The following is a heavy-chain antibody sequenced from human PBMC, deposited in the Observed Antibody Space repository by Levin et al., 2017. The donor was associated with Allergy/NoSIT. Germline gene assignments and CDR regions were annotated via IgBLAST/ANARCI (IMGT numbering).Heavy chain of an antibody. V-gene: IGHV4-59*01. D-gene: IGHD6-19*01. CDR3: ARSSHWVAGICDY. CDR1: GGSISSYY. CDR2: IYYSGRT. J-gene: IGHJ4*02. Sequence: SETLSLTCTVSGGSISSYYWSWIRQPPGKGLEWIGYIYYSGRTNYNPSLKSRVTISVDTSKNQFSLKLSSVTAADTAVYYCARSSHWVAGICDYGGQGTLVTVSS.